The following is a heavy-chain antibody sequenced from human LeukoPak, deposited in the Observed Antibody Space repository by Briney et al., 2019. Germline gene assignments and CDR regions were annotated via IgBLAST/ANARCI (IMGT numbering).Heavy chain of an antibody. J-gene: IGHJ4*02. Sequence: PGRSLRLSCAASGFTFSSYGMHWVRQAPGKGLEWVAVISYDGSNKYYADSVKGRFTISRDNSKNTLYLQMNSLRAEDTAVYYCARGPQGSDDYWGQGTLVTVSS. CDR1: GFTFSSYG. CDR3: ARGPQGSDDY. V-gene: IGHV3-30*03. CDR2: ISYDGSNK.